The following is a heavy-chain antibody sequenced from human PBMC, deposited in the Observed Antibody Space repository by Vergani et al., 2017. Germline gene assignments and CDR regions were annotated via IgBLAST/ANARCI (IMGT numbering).Heavy chain of an antibody. D-gene: IGHD3-22*01. CDR1: GGTFSSYA. CDR2: IIPIFGTA. V-gene: IGHV1-69*13. Sequence: QVQLVQSGAEVKKPGSSVKVSCKASGGTFSSYAISWVRQAPGQGLEWMGRIIPIFGTANYAQKFQGRVTITADESTSTAYMELSSLRSEDTAVYYCARDQSNYYDSSGYRYFDYWGQGTLVTVSS. J-gene: IGHJ4*02. CDR3: ARDQSNYYDSSGYRYFDY.